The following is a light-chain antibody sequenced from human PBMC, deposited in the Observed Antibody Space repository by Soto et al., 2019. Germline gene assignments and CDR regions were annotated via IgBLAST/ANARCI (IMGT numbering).Light chain of an antibody. V-gene: IGLV2-23*01. CDR3: CSYAGSRTYV. J-gene: IGLJ1*01. CDR2: DGS. CDR1: SSDVGIYNL. Sequence: QSVLTQPASVSGSPGQSITISCTGTSSDVGIYNLVSWYQQHPGKAPKLMIYDGSKRPSGVSNRFSGSKSGNTASLTVSGLQAEDEADYYCCSYAGSRTYVFGTGTKLTVL.